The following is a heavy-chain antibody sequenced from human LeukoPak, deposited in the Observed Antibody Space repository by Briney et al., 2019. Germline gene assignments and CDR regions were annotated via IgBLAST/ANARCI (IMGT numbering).Heavy chain of an antibody. CDR1: GFIFRNYG. V-gene: IGHV3-33*07. D-gene: IGHD2-15*01. J-gene: IGHJ4*02. Sequence: QPGRSLRLSCAASGFIFRNYGMYWVRQAPGKGLEWVAVIWHDGSAEFYADSVKGRFTISRDKSQNSVFLQLNSLRPEDTAVYYCARQQRIRHCSEGVCTEGYYFDYWGQGTLVTVSS. CDR2: IWHDGSAE. CDR3: ARQQRIRHCSEGVCTEGYYFDY.